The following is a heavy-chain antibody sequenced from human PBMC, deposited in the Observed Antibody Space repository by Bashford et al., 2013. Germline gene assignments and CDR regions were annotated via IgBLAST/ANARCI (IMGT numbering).Heavy chain of an antibody. CDR2: INHSGT. CDR3: ARGSAGVLTGYYMDF. CDR1: GGSVSSSDW. D-gene: IGHD3-9*01. J-gene: IGHJ4*02. Sequence: SETLSLTCDVSGGSVSSSDWWSWVRQPPGMGLEWIGEINHSGTDYNPSLRSRVAMSVDKSKNQFSLKLSSVTAADTAVYYCARGSAGVLTGYYMDFWGQGTLVTVSS. V-gene: IGHV4-4*02.